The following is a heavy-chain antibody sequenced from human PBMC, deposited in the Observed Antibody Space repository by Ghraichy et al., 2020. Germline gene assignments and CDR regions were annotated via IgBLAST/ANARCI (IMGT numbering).Heavy chain of an antibody. CDR2: ISSSSSYI. CDR3: ARARGLENYFDY. J-gene: IGHJ4*02. Sequence: GGSLRLSCAASGFTFSSYSMNWVRQAPGKGLEWVSSISSSSSYIYYADSVKGRFTISRDNAKNSLYLQMNSLRAEDTAVYYCARARGLENYFDYWGQGTLVTVSS. V-gene: IGHV3-21*01. D-gene: IGHD4-17*01. CDR1: GFTFSSYS.